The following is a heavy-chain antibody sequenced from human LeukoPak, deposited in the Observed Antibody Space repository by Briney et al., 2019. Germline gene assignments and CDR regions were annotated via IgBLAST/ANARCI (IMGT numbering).Heavy chain of an antibody. CDR2: IYSSGST. Sequence: SETLSLTYTVSGRPISSYYWSWIRQPARKGLEWIGRIYSSGSTNYNPSLKGRVTISVDKSKSHFSLKLSSVTAADTAVYYCARGSNWAFDYWGQGILVTVSS. V-gene: IGHV4-4*07. CDR1: GRPISSYY. D-gene: IGHD6-13*01. CDR3: ARGSNWAFDY. J-gene: IGHJ4*02.